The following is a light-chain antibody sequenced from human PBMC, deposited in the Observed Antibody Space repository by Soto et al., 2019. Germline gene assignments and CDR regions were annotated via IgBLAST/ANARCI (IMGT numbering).Light chain of an antibody. CDR1: SGHSSYI. Sequence: QSVLTQSSSASASLGSSVKLTCTLSSGHSSYIIAWHQQQPGKAPRYLMKLEGSGSYNKGSGVPDRFSGSSSGADRYLTISNLQSEDEADYYCETWDSNPGVFGTGTKLTVL. CDR2: LEGSGSY. V-gene: IGLV4-60*03. CDR3: ETWDSNPGV. J-gene: IGLJ1*01.